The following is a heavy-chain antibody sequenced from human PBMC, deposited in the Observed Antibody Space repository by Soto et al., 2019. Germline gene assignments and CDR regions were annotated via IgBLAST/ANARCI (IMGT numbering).Heavy chain of an antibody. V-gene: IGHV1-18*01. J-gene: IGHJ4*02. CDR3: ARWYVLTSYPKNALEH. CDR1: GYIFTTYG. Sequence: QVQLVQSGAEVKKPGASVKVSCKTSGYIFTTYGITWVRQAPGQGLEWMGWISPNNGNTNYAQKLQGRVTMTTDTSTNTAYMELRSLGSDDTAVYYCARWYVLTSYPKNALEHWGQGTMFTVSS. CDR2: ISPNNGNT. D-gene: IGHD3-9*01.